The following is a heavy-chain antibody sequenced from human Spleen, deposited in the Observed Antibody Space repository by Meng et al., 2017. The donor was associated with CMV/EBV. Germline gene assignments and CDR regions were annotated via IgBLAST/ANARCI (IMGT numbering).Heavy chain of an antibody. D-gene: IGHD6-6*01. CDR2: ISYDGSTK. Sequence: GGSLRLSCAASKFTFKSYPMHWVRQAPGKGLEWVAVISYDGSTKYYADSVKGRFAISRDNSKNTLYLQMNSLRFDDTAVYYCARDRTRIVHYYYYYGMDVWGQGTTVTVSS. V-gene: IGHV3-30*09. J-gene: IGHJ6*02. CDR3: ARDRTRIVHYYYYYGMDV. CDR1: KFTFKSYP.